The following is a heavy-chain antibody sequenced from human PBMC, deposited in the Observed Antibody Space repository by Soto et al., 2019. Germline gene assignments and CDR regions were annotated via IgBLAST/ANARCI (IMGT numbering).Heavy chain of an antibody. D-gene: IGHD3-10*01. J-gene: IGHJ6*03. Sequence: SETLSLTCTVSGGSISSYYWSWIRQPPGKGLEWIGYIYYSGSTNYNPSLKSRVTISVDTSKNQFSLKLSSVTAADTAVYYCARVYYYGSGSYNYYYHYYYMDVWGKGTTVTVSS. CDR3: ARVYYYGSGSYNYYYHYYYMDV. V-gene: IGHV4-59*01. CDR1: GGSISSYY. CDR2: IYYSGST.